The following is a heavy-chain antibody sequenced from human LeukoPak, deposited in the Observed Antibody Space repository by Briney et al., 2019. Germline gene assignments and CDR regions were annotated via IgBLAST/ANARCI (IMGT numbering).Heavy chain of an antibody. D-gene: IGHD6-13*01. CDR1: GFTFSSYG. J-gene: IGHJ4*02. V-gene: IGHV3-30*18. CDR2: ISYDGSNK. Sequence: GRSLRLSCAASGFTFSSYGMHWVRQAPGKGLEWGAVISYDGSNKYYADSVKGRFTISRDNSKNTLYLQMNSLRGEDTAVYYCAKGKSSSWTYYFDYWGPGTLVTVSS. CDR3: AKGKSSSWTYYFDY.